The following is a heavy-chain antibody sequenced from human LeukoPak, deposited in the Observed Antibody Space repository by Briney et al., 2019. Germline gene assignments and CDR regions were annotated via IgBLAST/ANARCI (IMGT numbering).Heavy chain of an antibody. CDR2: INWNGGSA. Sequence: GXLRLSCAASGFTFDDYGMSWVRQAPGKGLEWVSGINWNGGSAVYADSVKGRFTISRDNAKNSLYLQMNSLRAEDTALYYCAREEGDYYDSSGYYYPFDYWGQGTLVTVSS. V-gene: IGHV3-20*04. D-gene: IGHD3-22*01. CDR3: AREEGDYYDSSGYYYPFDY. J-gene: IGHJ4*02. CDR1: GFTFDDYG.